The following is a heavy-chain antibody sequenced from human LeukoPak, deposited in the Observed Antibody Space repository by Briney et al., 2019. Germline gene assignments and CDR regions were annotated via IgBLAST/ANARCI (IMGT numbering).Heavy chain of an antibody. V-gene: IGHV3-66*01. CDR1: GFTLSSNY. CDR2: IYSGGST. D-gene: IGHD6-19*01. Sequence: PGGSLRLSCAASGFTLSSNYMSWVRQAPGKGLEWVSVIYSGGSTYYTDSVTGRFTISRANSKNTLYLQMNSLRAEDTAVYYCARDWRVAGTSNWFDPWGQGTLVTVSS. J-gene: IGHJ5*02. CDR3: ARDWRVAGTSNWFDP.